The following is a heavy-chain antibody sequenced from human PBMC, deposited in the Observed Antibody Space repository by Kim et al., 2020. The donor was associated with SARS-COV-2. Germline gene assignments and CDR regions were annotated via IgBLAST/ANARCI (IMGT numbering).Heavy chain of an antibody. V-gene: IGHV1-3*01. Sequence: QKVQGRVTITRDTSASTAYMELSSLRSEDTAVYYCARDSGYYYGSGSYNYWGQGTLVTVSS. J-gene: IGHJ4*02. CDR3: ARDSGYYYGSGSYNY. D-gene: IGHD3-10*01.